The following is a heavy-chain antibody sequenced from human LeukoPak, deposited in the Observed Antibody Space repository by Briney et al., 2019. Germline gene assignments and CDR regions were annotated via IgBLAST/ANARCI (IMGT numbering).Heavy chain of an antibody. V-gene: IGHV3-21*01. D-gene: IGHD6-13*01. J-gene: IGHJ4*02. CDR1: GFTFSSYS. CDR2: ISSSSSYI. CDR3: ARTYSSSPEGNY. Sequence: GGSLRLSCAASGFTFSSYSMNWVRQAPGKGLEWVSSISSSSSYIYYADSVKGRFTISRDNAKNSLYLQMNSLRAEDTAVYYCARTYSSSPEGNYWGQGTLVTVSS.